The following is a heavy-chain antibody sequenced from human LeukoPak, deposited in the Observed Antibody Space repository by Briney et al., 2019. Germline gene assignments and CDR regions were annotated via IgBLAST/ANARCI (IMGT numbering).Heavy chain of an antibody. Sequence: SETLSLTCAVYGGSFSGYYWSWIRQPPGKGLEWIGEINHSGSTNYNPSLKSRVTISVDTSKNQFSLKLSSVTAADTAVYYCARHRLIVVVPAARFVSWFDPWGQGTLVTVSS. CDR3: ARHRLIVVVPAARFVSWFDP. CDR1: GGSFSGYY. J-gene: IGHJ5*02. CDR2: INHSGST. V-gene: IGHV4-34*01. D-gene: IGHD2-2*01.